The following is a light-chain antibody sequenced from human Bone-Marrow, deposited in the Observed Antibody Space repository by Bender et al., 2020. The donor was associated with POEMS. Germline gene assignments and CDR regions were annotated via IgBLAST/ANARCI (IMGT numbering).Light chain of an antibody. Sequence: VVTQPPSVSVSPGQTASITCSGDDLGDKYVAWYQQKPGQSPVLVIYQDTKRPSGIPERFSGSNSGNTATLTISGTQAMDEADYYCQAWDTYSVIFGGGTKLTVL. CDR1: DLGDKY. J-gene: IGLJ2*01. V-gene: IGLV3-1*01. CDR2: QDT. CDR3: QAWDTYSVI.